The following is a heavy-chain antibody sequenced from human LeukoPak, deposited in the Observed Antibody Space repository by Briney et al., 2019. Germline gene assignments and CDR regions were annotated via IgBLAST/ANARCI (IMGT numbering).Heavy chain of an antibody. V-gene: IGHV3-48*01. Sequence: GGSLRLSCAASGFTFSSYSMNWVRQAPGKGLEWVSYISSSSSTIYYADSVKGRFTISRDNAKNSLYLQMNSLRAEDTAVYYCARDAGPQDINYYDSSGYSVQDGFGYWGQGTLVTVSS. D-gene: IGHD3-22*01. CDR2: ISSSSSTI. CDR3: ARDAGPQDINYYDSSGYSVQDGFGY. CDR1: GFTFSSYS. J-gene: IGHJ4*02.